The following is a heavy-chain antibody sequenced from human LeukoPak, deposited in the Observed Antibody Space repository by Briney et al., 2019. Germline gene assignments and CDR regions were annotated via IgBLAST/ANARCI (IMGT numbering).Heavy chain of an antibody. D-gene: IGHD6-19*01. Sequence: PGRSLRLSCAVSGFTFSNYAMHWVRQAPGKGLEWVAVISYDGSNKYYADSVKGRFTISRDNSKNTLYLQMNSLRAEDTAVYYCAREPYSSGWYFSYYFDYWGQGTLVTVCS. CDR3: AREPYSSGWYFSYYFDY. J-gene: IGHJ4*02. CDR1: GFTFSNYA. V-gene: IGHV3-30-3*01. CDR2: ISYDGSNK.